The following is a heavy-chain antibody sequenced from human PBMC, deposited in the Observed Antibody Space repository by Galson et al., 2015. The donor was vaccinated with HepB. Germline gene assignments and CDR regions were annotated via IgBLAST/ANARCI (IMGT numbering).Heavy chain of an antibody. D-gene: IGHD6-19*01. CDR1: GDSVSSDSAA. CDR3: AKSTSGWGRFDY. J-gene: IGHJ4*02. V-gene: IGHV6-1*01. Sequence: CAISGDSVSSDSAAWNWIRQSPSRGLEWLGRTHYRSKWYNDYALSVKSRISTHPDTSKNQFSLQLNSVTPEDTAVYFCAKSTSGWGRFDYWGQGTLVTVSS. CDR2: THYRSKWYN.